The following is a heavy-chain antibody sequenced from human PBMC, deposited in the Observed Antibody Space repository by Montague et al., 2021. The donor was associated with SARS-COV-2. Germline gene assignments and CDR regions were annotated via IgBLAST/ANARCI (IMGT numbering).Heavy chain of an antibody. CDR1: GGSFSDYH. V-gene: IGHV4-34*01. Sequence: SETLSLTCAVYGGSFSDYHWTWIRQSPGGGLKWIGQINYGGSTKYNSSLRSRVTISIDTSKNQFSLKLTSVTAADTAVYYCARGAPGYWGQGTLVTVSS. CDR3: ARGAPGY. D-gene: IGHD1-1*01. CDR2: INYGGST. J-gene: IGHJ4*02.